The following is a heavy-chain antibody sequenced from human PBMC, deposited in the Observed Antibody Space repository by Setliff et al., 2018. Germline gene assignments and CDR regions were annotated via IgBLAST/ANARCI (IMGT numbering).Heavy chain of an antibody. V-gene: IGHV1-69*13. CDR1: EGTFSSSS. Sequence: GASVKVSCKTSEGTFSSSSINWVRQAPGLGLEWMGAIVPVLNTVNYAPNFQGRVTITADDSTTTVHMELSSLTSADTAVYFCAREPGNYMGNDGFDVWGQGTVVTVSS. CDR2: IVPVLNTV. CDR3: AREPGNYMGNDGFDV. D-gene: IGHD7-27*01. J-gene: IGHJ3*01.